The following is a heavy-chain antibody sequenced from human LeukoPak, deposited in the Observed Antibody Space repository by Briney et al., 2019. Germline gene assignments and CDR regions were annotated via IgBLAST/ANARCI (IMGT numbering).Heavy chain of an antibody. J-gene: IGHJ4*02. Sequence: GESLKISCKGSGYSFTSYWIGWLRQMPGKGLEWMGIIYPGDSDTRYSPSFQGQVTISADKSISTAYLQWSSLKASDTAMYYCAGHLWEGCGGGSCYPLPADYWGQGTLVTVSS. CDR2: IYPGDSDT. CDR3: AGHLWEGCGGGSCYPLPADY. CDR1: GYSFTSYW. V-gene: IGHV5-51*01. D-gene: IGHD2-15*01.